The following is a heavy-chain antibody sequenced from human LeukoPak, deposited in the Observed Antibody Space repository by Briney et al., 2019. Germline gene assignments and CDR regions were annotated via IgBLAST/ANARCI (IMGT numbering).Heavy chain of an antibody. CDR1: GGSLSSVSYY. J-gene: IGHJ4*02. CDR3: ASVRYSSSSFDY. V-gene: IGHV4-39*07. Sequence: SETLSLTCTVSGGSLSSVSYYWGWVRQPPGRGRGWLGSIYYSGSTYYNPSLKSRVTISVHTSKNQFSLRLSSVTAADTVVYYCASVRYSSSSFDYWGQGTLVTVSS. D-gene: IGHD6-6*01. CDR2: IYYSGST.